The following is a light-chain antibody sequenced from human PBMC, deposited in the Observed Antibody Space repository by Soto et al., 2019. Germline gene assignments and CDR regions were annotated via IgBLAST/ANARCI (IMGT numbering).Light chain of an antibody. Sequence: DIVLTQSPGTLSLSPGERATLSCRASQSVSSNFLALYQQKPGQAPRLLIYGASSRATGIPDRFSGSGSGTDFTLTINRLEPADFAVYYCQYYGSSSTFGQGTKVEIK. CDR2: GAS. CDR3: QYYGSSST. J-gene: IGKJ1*01. V-gene: IGKV3-20*01. CDR1: QSVSSNF.